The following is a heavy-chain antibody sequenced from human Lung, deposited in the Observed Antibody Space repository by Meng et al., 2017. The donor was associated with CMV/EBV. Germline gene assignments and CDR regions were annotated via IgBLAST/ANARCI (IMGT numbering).Heavy chain of an antibody. CDR1: GDLVSSNRAA. CDR3: ARGINGGCGD. J-gene: IGHJ4*02. D-gene: IGHD4-23*01. Sequence: QVQLPQSGPGLVKASQTPSPHCGIPGDLVSSNRAAWHWIRQAPSRGLEWLGRTYYRSKWYHEYAVSVKSRITISPDTPKNQFSLQLNSMTPEDTAVYYCARGINGGCGDWGQGTLVTVSS. V-gene: IGHV6-1*01. CDR2: TYYRSKWYH.